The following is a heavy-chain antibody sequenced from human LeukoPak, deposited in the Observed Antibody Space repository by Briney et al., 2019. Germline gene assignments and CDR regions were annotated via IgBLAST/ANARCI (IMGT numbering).Heavy chain of an antibody. D-gene: IGHD2-15*01. CDR2: IKQDGGEK. CDR1: GFTFSTYW. J-gene: IGHJ2*01. Sequence: GGSLRLSCAASGFTFSTYWLTWFRQAPGKGLEWVANIKQDGGEKYYVDSVKDRFNISRDNAKNSLFLQMNSLRAEDTAMYYCARSYCSGAGCGPYRYFDLWGRGTLVTVSS. V-gene: IGHV3-7*01. CDR3: ARSYCSGAGCGPYRYFDL.